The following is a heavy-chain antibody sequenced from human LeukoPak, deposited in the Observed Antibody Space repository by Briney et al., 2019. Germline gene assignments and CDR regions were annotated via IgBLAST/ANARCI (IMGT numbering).Heavy chain of an antibody. CDR3: AGSTVSSGIFQY. CDR1: GFTFSYYS. J-gene: IGHJ1*01. V-gene: IGHV3-48*01. Sequence: GGSLRLSCAASGFTFSYYSMTWVRPAPGKGLEWVSYIDSSSATTYYADSVKGRFIISRDNAKNSLFLQINSLRAEDTAVYYCAGSTVSSGIFQYWGQGTLVTVSS. D-gene: IGHD3-3*01. CDR2: IDSSSATT.